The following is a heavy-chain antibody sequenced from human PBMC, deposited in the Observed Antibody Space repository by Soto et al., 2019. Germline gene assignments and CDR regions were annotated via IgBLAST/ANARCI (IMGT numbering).Heavy chain of an antibody. CDR2: TYYPSKWYI. V-gene: IGHV6-1*01. J-gene: IGHJ4*02. CDR1: GDSVSSNSVA. CDR3: ARGWLKLGFDY. D-gene: IGHD7-27*01. Sequence: PSQTLSLTCAISGDSVSSNSVAWNWIRQSPSRGLEWLGRTYYPSKWYIDYAVSVQSRLTIAPDTAKSQLSLHLNSVIPDDTAVYYCARGWLKLGFDYWGQGILVTVSS.